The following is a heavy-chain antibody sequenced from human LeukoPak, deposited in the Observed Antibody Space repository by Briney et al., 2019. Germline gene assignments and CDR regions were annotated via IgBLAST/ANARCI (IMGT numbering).Heavy chain of an antibody. V-gene: IGHV3-53*01. J-gene: IGHJ4*02. CDR1: GFTVSSNY. CDR3: ARDSYGSGSYTSDH. D-gene: IGHD3-10*01. CDR2: IYSGGST. Sequence: PGGSLRLSCAASGFTVSSNYMSWVRQAAGKGVEWVSVIYSGGSTYYSDSVKGRFTISRDNSKNTLYLQMNSLRAVDTAVYYCARDSYGSGSYTSDHWGQGTLVTVSS.